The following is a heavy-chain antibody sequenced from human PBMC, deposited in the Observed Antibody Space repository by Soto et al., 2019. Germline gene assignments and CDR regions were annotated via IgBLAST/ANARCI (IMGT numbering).Heavy chain of an antibody. Sequence: QVQLVQSGAEVKKPGSSVKVSCKASGGTFSNYTITWVRQAPGQGLEWMGRIIPILDIANYAKKFQGRVTITADKSTSTAYMELSSLRSEDTAVYYCARAVGLGPVTVGTDVDYWGQGTLVIVSS. CDR3: ARAVGLGPVTVGTDVDY. V-gene: IGHV1-69*02. CDR2: IIPILDIA. CDR1: GGTFSNYT. J-gene: IGHJ4*02. D-gene: IGHD4-17*01.